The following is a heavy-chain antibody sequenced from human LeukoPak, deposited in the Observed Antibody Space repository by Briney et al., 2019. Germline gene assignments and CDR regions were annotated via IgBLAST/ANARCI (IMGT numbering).Heavy chain of an antibody. CDR3: ARESYDSGTFDY. V-gene: IGHV3-21*01. J-gene: IGHJ4*02. D-gene: IGHD3-10*01. CDR2: ISSSSTYI. CDR1: GFTFSSYS. Sequence: GGSLRLSCAASGFTFSSYSMIWVRQAPGKGLEWVSSISSSSTYIYYADSVKGRFTISRDNAKNSLYLQMNTLRAEDTALYYCARESYDSGTFDYWGQGTLVSVSP.